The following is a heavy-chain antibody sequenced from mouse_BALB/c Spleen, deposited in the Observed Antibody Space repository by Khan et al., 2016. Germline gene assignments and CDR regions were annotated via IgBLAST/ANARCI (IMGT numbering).Heavy chain of an antibody. J-gene: IGHJ4*01. V-gene: IGHV1-9*01. CDR1: GYTFSSFW. CDR2: ILPGSGTT. Sequence: QVQLQQSGAELMKPGASVKISCKATGYTFSSFWIEWVKLSPGHGLEWIGEILPGSGTTNYKENFENKATVSADTSSNTAFMQLSSLTSEDSAVYYCARWGNYAMDFGGRGISVTVSS. D-gene: IGHD2-1*01. CDR3: ARWGNYAMDF.